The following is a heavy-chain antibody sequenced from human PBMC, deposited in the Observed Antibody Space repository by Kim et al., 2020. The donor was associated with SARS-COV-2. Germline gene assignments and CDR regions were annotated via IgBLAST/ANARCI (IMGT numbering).Heavy chain of an antibody. CDR2: IYYSGST. CDR3: ARGLGLLWFGELSAPFDY. CDR1: GGSISSGGYY. J-gene: IGHJ4*02. Sequence: SETLSLTCTVSGGSISSGGYYWSWIRQHPGKDLEWIGYIYYSGSTYYNPSLKSRVTISVDTSKNQFSLKLSSVTAADTAVYYCARGLGLLWFGELSAPFDYWGQGTLVTVSS. V-gene: IGHV4-31*03. D-gene: IGHD3-10*01.